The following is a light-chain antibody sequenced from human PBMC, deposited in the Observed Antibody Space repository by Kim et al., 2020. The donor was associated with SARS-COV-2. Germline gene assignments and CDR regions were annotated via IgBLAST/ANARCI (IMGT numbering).Light chain of an antibody. Sequence: EIVMTQSPATLSVSQGERATLSCRASQSVSSYLAWYQQKPGQGPRLLIYGASTRATGVPDRFSGSGSGTEFTLTISSLQSEDSAVYYCQKYNNWPPFTFGQGTTLEI. J-gene: IGKJ2*01. CDR2: GAS. V-gene: IGKV3-15*01. CDR3: QKYNNWPPFT. CDR1: QSVSSY.